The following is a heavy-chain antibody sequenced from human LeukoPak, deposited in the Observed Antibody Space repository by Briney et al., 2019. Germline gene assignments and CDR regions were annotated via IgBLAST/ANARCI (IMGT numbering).Heavy chain of an antibody. J-gene: IGHJ6*03. CDR2: INHSGST. CDR1: GGSFSGYY. V-gene: IGHV4-34*01. CDR3: ARGLGGVVSGYYYYYYMDV. D-gene: IGHD1-26*01. Sequence: PSETLSLTCAVYGGSFSGYYWSWIRQPPGKGLEWIGEINHSGSTNYNPSLKSRVTISVDTSKKQFSLKLSSVTAADTAVYYCARGLGGVVSGYYYYYYMDVWGKGTTVTVSS.